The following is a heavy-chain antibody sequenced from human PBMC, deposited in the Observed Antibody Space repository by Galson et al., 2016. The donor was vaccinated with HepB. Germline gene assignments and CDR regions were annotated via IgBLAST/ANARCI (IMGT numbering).Heavy chain of an antibody. CDR1: GGTFSSYA. Sequence: SVKVSCKASGGTFSSYAINWVRQAPGQGLEWMGGIIPISGPADYAQNFQGRVTITADESTTTVYMELRSLRSDDTAVYYCARGLREDPPDQWGQGTLVIVSS. J-gene: IGHJ5*02. CDR3: ARGLREDPPDQ. V-gene: IGHV1-69*13. CDR2: IIPISGPA. D-gene: IGHD2-21*01.